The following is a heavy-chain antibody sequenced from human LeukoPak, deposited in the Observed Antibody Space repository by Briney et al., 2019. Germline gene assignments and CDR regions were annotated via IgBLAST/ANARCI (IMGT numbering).Heavy chain of an antibody. CDR2: INPNSGGT. J-gene: IGHJ4*02. CDR1: GYTFTGYY. D-gene: IGHD4-17*01. Sequence: ASVTVSCKASGYTFTGYYMYWVRQAPGQGLEWMGRINPNSGGTNYAQKFQGRVTMTRDTSINTAYMELSRLRSDDTAVYYCATTMTYLDYWGQGTLVTVSS. V-gene: IGHV1-2*06. CDR3: ATTMTYLDY.